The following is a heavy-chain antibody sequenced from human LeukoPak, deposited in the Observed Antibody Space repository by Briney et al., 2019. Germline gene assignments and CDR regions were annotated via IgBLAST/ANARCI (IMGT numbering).Heavy chain of an antibody. CDR2: IKTKVDGGTT. J-gene: IGHJ4*02. Sequence: GGSLRLSCAVSGFIFSDAYMNWVRQAPGKGLEWVGQIKTKVDGGTTDYNAAVTDRFTISRDDSKDTLYLQMNSLKIEGTAIYYCIRDSVVSSAHSMAYWGQGTLVTVSS. D-gene: IGHD2/OR15-2a*01. CDR1: GFIFSDAY. CDR3: IRDSVVSSAHSMAY. V-gene: IGHV3-15*01.